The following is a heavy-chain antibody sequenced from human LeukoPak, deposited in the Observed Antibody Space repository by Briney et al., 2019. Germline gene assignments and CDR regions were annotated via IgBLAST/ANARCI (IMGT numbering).Heavy chain of an antibody. CDR1: AFTVSCSY. Sequence: GSLRPSNATSAFTVSCSYTRCGSQAPGKGLEWVSYISGSGSDISYADSVKGRFTISRDNAKDSLYLQMNSLGAEHTPVYYCGTHAGTPGGGVWGQGTLVTVSS. CDR3: GTHAGTPGGGV. J-gene: IGHJ4*02. D-gene: IGHD3-10*01. V-gene: IGHV3-11*01. CDR2: ISGSGSDI.